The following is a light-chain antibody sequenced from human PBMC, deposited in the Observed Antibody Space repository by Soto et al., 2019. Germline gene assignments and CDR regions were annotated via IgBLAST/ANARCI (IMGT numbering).Light chain of an antibody. CDR3: QTWGTGIRV. CDR2: LNSDGSH. J-gene: IGLJ2*01. CDR1: SGHSTYT. Sequence: QSVLTQSPSASASLGASVKLTCTLSSGHSTYTIAWHQQQPQKGPRYLMNLNSDGSHSKGDGIPDRFSGSSSGAERYLTISSLQSEDEADYYCQTWGTGIRVFGGATKLTVL. V-gene: IGLV4-69*01.